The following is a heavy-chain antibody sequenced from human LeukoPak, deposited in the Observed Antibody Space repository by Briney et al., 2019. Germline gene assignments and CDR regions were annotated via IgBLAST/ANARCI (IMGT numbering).Heavy chain of an antibody. Sequence: PGGSLRLSCVASDFTFSFYWMTWVRQAPGKGLEWVANILPDGSQKYYVDSVKGRFTISRDNPKNSLYLQMNTLRADDTAVYYCARDGFGTGSNWGQGTLVTVSS. CDR1: DFTFSFYW. CDR2: ILPDGSQK. D-gene: IGHD3-16*01. J-gene: IGHJ4*02. CDR3: ARDGFGTGSN. V-gene: IGHV3-7*03.